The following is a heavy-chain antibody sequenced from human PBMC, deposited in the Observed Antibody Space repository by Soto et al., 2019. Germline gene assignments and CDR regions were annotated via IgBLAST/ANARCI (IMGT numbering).Heavy chain of an antibody. CDR3: ARDRFPTDWFDP. CDR1: GGTFSSYA. D-gene: IGHD4-17*01. J-gene: IGHJ5*02. CDR2: IIPIFGTA. V-gene: IGHV1-69*13. Sequence: SVKVSCKASGGTFSSYAISWVRQAPGQGLEWMGGIIPIFGTANYAQKFQGRVTITADESTSTAYMELSSLRSEDTAVYYCARDRFPTDWFDPWGQGTLVTVSS.